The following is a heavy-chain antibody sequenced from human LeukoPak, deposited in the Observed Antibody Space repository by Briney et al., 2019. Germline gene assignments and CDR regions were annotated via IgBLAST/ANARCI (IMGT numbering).Heavy chain of an antibody. V-gene: IGHV3-30*18. D-gene: IGHD3-22*01. CDR2: ISYDGSNK. CDR3: AKSRSYYYDSSGYYSIDY. J-gene: IGHJ4*02. Sequence: PVGSLRLSCAASGFTFSSYGMHWVRQAPGKGLEGVAVISYDGSNKYYADSVKGRFNISRDNSKNTLYLQMNSLRAEDTAVYYCAKSRSYYYDSSGYYSIDYWGQGTLVTVSS. CDR1: GFTFSSYG.